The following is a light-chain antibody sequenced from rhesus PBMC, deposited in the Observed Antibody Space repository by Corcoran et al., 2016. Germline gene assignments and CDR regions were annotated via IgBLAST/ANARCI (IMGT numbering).Light chain of an antibody. CDR3: QQHNSYPLT. CDR1: QGISTY. J-gene: IGKJ4*01. Sequence: DIQMTQSPSSLSASVGDTVTITCRASQGISTYLDWYQQKPGKAPKPLIYYASNLESGVPSRFSGSGSGTDFTLTISSLQPEDFAIYYCQQHNSYPLTFGGGTKVELK. V-gene: IGKV1S14*01. CDR2: YAS.